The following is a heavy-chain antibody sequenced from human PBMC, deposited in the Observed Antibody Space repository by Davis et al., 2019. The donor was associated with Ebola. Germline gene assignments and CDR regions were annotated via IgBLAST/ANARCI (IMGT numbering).Heavy chain of an antibody. D-gene: IGHD2-2*02. CDR1: GFTFSSYD. V-gene: IGHV3-7*03. Sequence: GESLKISCAASGFTFSSYDMHWVRQAPGKGLEWVANIKQDGSEKYYVDSVKGRFTISRDNAKNSLYLQMNSLRAEDTALYYCARLDCTSSSCYTGNFYYYYGADVWGQGTTDTVSS. J-gene: IGHJ6*02. CDR2: IKQDGSEK. CDR3: ARLDCTSSSCYTGNFYYYYGADV.